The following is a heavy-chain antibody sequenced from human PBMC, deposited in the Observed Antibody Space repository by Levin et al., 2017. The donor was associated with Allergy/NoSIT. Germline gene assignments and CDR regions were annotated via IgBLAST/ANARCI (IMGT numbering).Heavy chain of an antibody. Sequence: SETLSLTCAVSGGSISSKNWWSWVRQPPGKGLEWIGEIYDSGSTNYNPSLKSRVTISVDKSKTHFSLRLSSVIAADPAVYYCARGRGSGSYAVYYGLDVWGQGTTVTVSS. CDR1: GGSISSKNW. CDR2: IYDSGST. V-gene: IGHV4-4*02. J-gene: IGHJ6*02. CDR3: ARGRGSGSYAVYYGLDV. D-gene: IGHD3-10*01.